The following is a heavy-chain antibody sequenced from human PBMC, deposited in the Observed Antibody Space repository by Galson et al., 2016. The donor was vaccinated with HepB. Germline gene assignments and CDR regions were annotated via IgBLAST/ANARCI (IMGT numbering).Heavy chain of an antibody. D-gene: IGHD2-2*01. Sequence: PALVKPTQTLTLTCTVSGFSLNDAKMGVGWIRQPPGKALEWLAHIFWDDEKSFRTSLLTRLTLYRETSKSQVVLSMTNMDTVYTATSYCARAIPGLGFYFDSWGQGVLVTVSS. CDR2: IFWDDEK. CDR3: ARAIPGLGFYFDS. J-gene: IGHJ4*02. V-gene: IGHV2-26*01. CDR1: GFSLNDAKMG.